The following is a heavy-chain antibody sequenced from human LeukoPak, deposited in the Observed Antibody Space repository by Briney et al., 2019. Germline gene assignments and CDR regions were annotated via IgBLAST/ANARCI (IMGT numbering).Heavy chain of an antibody. CDR1: GFTFSSYA. CDR2: ISGSGGST. Sequence: GGSLRLSCAASGFTFSSYAVNWVRQAPGKGLEWVSAISGSGGSTYYADSAKGRFTISRDNSKNTLYLQMNSLRAEDTAVYYCAREGLLWFGEFLYYFDYWGQGTLVTVSS. D-gene: IGHD3-10*01. V-gene: IGHV3-23*01. J-gene: IGHJ4*02. CDR3: AREGLLWFGEFLYYFDY.